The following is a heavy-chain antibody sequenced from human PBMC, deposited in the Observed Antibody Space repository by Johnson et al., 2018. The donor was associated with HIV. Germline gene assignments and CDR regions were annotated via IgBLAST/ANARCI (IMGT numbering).Heavy chain of an antibody. J-gene: IGHJ3*02. CDR2: ISRSGTTI. D-gene: IGHD2-21*02. V-gene: IGHV3-11*01. CDR1: GFTFTDYQ. CDR3: AKVKGVGPDYAFDI. Sequence: QVQLVESGGGLVKPGGSLRLSCAASGFTFTDYQMSWIRQAPGKGLEWVSYISRSGTTIYYADSVQGRFTVSRDNAKNSLYLQMNRLRVEDTAVYYCAKVKGVGPDYAFDIWGQGTMVTVSS.